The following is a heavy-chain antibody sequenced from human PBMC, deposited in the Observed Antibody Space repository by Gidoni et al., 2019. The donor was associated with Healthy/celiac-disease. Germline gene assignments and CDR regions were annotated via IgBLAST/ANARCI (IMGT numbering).Heavy chain of an antibody. Sequence: QVQLQESGRGLVKPSQTLSLTCTVSGGAISSGSYYWSWIRQPAGKGLELIGRIYTSGSTNYNPSLKSRVTISVDTSKSQFSLKLSSVTAADTAVYYCARVKDRDYDYWGQGTLVTVSS. J-gene: IGHJ4*02. D-gene: IGHD4-17*01. V-gene: IGHV4-61*02. CDR3: ARVKDRDYDY. CDR2: IYTSGST. CDR1: GGAISSGSYY.